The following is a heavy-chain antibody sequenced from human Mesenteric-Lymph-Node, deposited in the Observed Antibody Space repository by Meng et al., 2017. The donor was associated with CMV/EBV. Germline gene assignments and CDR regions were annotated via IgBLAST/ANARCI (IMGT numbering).Heavy chain of an antibody. V-gene: IGHV3-33*06. CDR2: ISFDGSDE. CDR3: AKEGGAAVVLDY. CDR1: GFNFSSYG. Sequence: GAASGFNFSSYGMNWVRQAPGKGLGWVAVISFDGSDEYYADSVKGRFSISRDNPKNTLYLQMNSLRADDTAVYYCAKEGGAAVVLDYWGQGTLVTVSS. J-gene: IGHJ4*02. D-gene: IGHD6-13*01.